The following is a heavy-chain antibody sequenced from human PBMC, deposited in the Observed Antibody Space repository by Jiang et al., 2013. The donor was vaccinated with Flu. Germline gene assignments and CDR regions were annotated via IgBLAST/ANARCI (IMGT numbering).Heavy chain of an antibody. CDR3: AGSRGVIEDY. Sequence: GAEVKKPGESLKISCKGSGFNFLTYWIGWVRQMPGTGLEWMALINPLDSDTRYSPSFEGQVTISADRSINTAYLQWSSLKASDTAMYYCAGSRGVIEDYWGQGTLGHRLL. CDR2: INPLDSDT. D-gene: IGHD3-10*01. CDR1: GFNFLTYW. V-gene: IGHV5-51*03. J-gene: IGHJ4*02.